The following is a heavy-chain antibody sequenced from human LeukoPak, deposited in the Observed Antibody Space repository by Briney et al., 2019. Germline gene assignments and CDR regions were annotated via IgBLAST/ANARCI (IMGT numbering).Heavy chain of an antibody. CDR3: AELGITMIGGV. Sequence: GGSLRLSCAASGFTFSSYEMNWVRQAPGKGLEWVSYISSSGSTIYYADSVKGRFTISRDNAKNSLHLQMNSLRAEDTAVYYCAELGITMIGGVWGKGTTVTISS. CDR2: ISSSGSTI. CDR1: GFTFSSYE. J-gene: IGHJ6*04. V-gene: IGHV3-48*03. D-gene: IGHD3-10*02.